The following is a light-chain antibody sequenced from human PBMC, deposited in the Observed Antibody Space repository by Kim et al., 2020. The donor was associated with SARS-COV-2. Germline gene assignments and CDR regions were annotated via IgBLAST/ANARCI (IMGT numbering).Light chain of an antibody. CDR3: DSRDSSGTLVL. Sequence: LEPTVRIPCTGDSLRDSNASWFPQKQRPAPVLLIYDKNKRPSGIPDRFSGSKSGDTASLTITGAQAEDEADYYCDSRDSSGTLVLFGGGTKVTVL. V-gene: IGLV3-19*01. J-gene: IGLJ2*01. CDR2: DKN. CDR1: SLRDSN.